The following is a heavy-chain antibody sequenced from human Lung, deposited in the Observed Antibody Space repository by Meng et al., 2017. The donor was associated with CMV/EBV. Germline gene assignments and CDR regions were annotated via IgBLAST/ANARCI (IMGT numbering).Heavy chain of an antibody. CDR2: ISWDGGST. D-gene: IGHD6-13*01. CDR3: AKATISAAGFPHMDV. CDR1: GFTFDGHA. V-gene: IGHV3-43D*03. J-gene: IGHJ6*02. Sequence: ESLKISCAAPGFTFDGHAMHWVRQAPGKGLEWISLISWDGGSTYYADSVKGRFTTSRDNSENTLYLQINSLRVEDTAVYYCAKATISAAGFPHMDVWGQRXTVTVSS.